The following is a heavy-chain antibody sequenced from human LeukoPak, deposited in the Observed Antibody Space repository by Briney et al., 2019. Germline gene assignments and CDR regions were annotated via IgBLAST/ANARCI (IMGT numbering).Heavy chain of an antibody. CDR2: IYYSGTT. CDR1: GGSISSSNYY. J-gene: IGHJ4*02. D-gene: IGHD3-10*01. V-gene: IGHV4-39*01. Sequence: PSETLSLTCTVSGGSISSSNYYWGWIRQPPGKGLEWIGSIYYSGTTYYNPSLMSRVTISVDTSKNQCSLKLSSVTAADTAVYYCANCQRGSGSYCPFDYWGQGTLVTVSS. CDR3: ANCQRGSGSYCPFDY.